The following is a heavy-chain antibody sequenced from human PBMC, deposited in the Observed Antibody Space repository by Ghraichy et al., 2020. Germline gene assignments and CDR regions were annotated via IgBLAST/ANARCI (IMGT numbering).Heavy chain of an antibody. CDR3: ARDGSGWTHNWFDP. V-gene: IGHV4-4*07. CDR1: GGSISSYC. J-gene: IGHJ5*02. Sequence: SETLSLTCTVSGGSISSYCWSWIRQPAGKGLEWIGRIYTSGSTNYNPSLKSRVTMSVDTSKNQFSLKLSSVTAADTAVYYCARDGSGWTHNWFDPWGQGTLVTVSS. CDR2: IYTSGST. D-gene: IGHD6-19*01.